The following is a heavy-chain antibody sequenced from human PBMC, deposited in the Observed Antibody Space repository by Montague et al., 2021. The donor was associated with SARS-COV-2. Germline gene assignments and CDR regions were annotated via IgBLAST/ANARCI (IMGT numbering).Heavy chain of an antibody. CDR1: GGSIGSGSYY. CDR2: ISTTGST. J-gene: IGHJ6*03. Sequence: TLSLTCTVSGGSIGSGSYYWSWIRQPAGTGLEWIGRISTTGSTNYNPSLKSRVTISVDTSKNQFSLNLSSVTAADTAVYYCARGIAATYYYYMDVWGKGTTVTVSS. D-gene: IGHD6-13*01. V-gene: IGHV4-61*02. CDR3: ARGIAATYYYYMDV.